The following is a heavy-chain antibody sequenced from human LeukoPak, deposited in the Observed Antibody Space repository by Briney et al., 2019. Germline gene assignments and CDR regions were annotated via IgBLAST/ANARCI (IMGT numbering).Heavy chain of an antibody. CDR2: ISYDGSNK. Sequence: PGGSLRLSCAASGFTFSSYVMNWVRQAPGKGLEWVAVISYDGSNKYYADSVKGRFTISRDNAKNTLYLQMNSLRAEDTAVYYCATLPVGANNYWGQGTLVTVSS. CDR1: GFTFSSYV. V-gene: IGHV3-30-3*01. D-gene: IGHD1-26*01. CDR3: ATLPVGANNY. J-gene: IGHJ4*02.